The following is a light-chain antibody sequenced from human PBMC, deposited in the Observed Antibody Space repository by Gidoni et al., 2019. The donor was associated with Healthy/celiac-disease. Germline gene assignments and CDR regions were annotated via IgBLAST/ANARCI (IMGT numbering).Light chain of an antibody. CDR1: QSVLYSSNNKNY. V-gene: IGKV4-1*01. J-gene: IGKJ2*01. CDR3: QQYYSTLL. CDR2: WAS. Sequence: DIVMTQSPDSLAVSLGERATINCKSSQSVLYSSNNKNYLAWYQQKPGQPPKLLIYWASTRESGVPDRFSGSGSGTDFTLTISSLQAEDVAVYYCQQYYSTLLFXQXTKLEIK.